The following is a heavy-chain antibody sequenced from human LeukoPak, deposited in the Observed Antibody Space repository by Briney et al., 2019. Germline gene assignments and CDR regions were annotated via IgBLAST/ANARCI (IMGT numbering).Heavy chain of an antibody. V-gene: IGHV4-59*08. J-gene: IGHJ2*01. CDR3: ARLKLGYWNFDL. CDR1: GGFTSSYY. Sequence: SETLSLTCTVSGGFTSSYYWSWIRQPPGKGLEWIGYTHYSGTSYYNPSLKSRVALSLDSSKNQLSLRLMSVTAADTAVYYCARLKLGYWNFDLWGRGTLVTVSS. CDR2: THYSGTS.